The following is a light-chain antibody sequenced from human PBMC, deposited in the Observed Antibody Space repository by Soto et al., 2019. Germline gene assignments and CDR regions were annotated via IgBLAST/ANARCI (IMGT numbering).Light chain of an antibody. Sequence: QSVLTQPASVSGSPGQSITISCTGTSSDIGTYNLVSWYQHYPGKAPKLMIYEGIKRPSGVSNRFSGSKSGNTAFLTISGLQAEDEADYYCCSYAGSGTDNYVFXSGTKVTVL. J-gene: IGLJ1*01. CDR1: SSDIGTYNL. CDR3: CSYAGSGTDNYV. CDR2: EGI. V-gene: IGLV2-23*01.